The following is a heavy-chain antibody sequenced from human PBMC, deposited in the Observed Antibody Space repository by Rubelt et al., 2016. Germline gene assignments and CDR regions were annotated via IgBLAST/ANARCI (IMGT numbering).Heavy chain of an antibody. CDR2: IYSGGRT. CDR3: ARDLNWAFDY. J-gene: IGHJ4*02. V-gene: IGHV3-66*01. D-gene: IGHD3/OR15-3a*01. Sequence: VQLVESGGGLVQPGGSLRLSCVASGFTFSSYWMNWVRQTPGKGLEWVSLIYSGGRTFYADSVTGRFTISRDNAKNSLDLQMNSLRDEDTAVYYCARDLNWAFDYWGQGTQVTVSS. CDR1: GFTFSSYW.